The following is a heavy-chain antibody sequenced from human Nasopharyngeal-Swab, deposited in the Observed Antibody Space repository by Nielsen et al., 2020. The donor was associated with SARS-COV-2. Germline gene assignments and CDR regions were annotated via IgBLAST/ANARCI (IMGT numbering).Heavy chain of an antibody. CDR3: ARGRKQQLVQDDYYYMDV. D-gene: IGHD6-13*01. V-gene: IGHV4-34*01. CDR1: GGSFSGYY. J-gene: IGHJ6*03. Sequence: SETLSLTCAVYGGSFSGYYWSWIRQPPGKGLEWIGEINHSGSTNYNPSLKSRVTISVDTSKNQFSLKLSSVTAADTAVYYCARGRKQQLVQDDYYYMDVWGKGTTVTVSS. CDR2: INHSGST.